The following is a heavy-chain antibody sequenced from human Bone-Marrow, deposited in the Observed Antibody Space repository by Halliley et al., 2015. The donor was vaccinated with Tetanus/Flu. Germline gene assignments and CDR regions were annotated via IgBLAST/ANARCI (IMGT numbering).Heavy chain of an antibody. CDR2: ISFRGST. V-gene: IGHV4-59*02. Sequence: TLSLTCTVSGGVVTTYFWTWIRQPPGKGLEWIGSISFRGSTNYNPSLNSRLSMSVDTLKNQLSLTLTSVTAADTAVYYCAGGYSYGRAVWFENWGQGAPVTVPS. J-gene: IGHJ4*02. CDR1: GGVVTTYF. D-gene: IGHD1-26*01. CDR3: AGGYSYGRAVWFEN.